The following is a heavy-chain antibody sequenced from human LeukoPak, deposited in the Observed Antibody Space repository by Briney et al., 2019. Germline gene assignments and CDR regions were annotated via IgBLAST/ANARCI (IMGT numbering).Heavy chain of an antibody. CDR2: MNLDSGNT. V-gene: IGHV1-8*01. CDR3: ARGYAMDV. CDR1: GYTVTSFD. J-gene: IGHJ6*02. Sequence: ASVKVSCKASGYTVTSFDINWVRQATGQGLEWMGWMNLDSGNTGYAQKFRGRVTMTRNTSITTAYMEMSGLRPDDTAVYYCARGYAMDVWGQGTTVTVSS.